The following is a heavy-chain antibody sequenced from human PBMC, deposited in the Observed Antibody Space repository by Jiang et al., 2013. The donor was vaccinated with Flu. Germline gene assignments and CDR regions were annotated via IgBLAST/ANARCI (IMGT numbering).Heavy chain of an antibody. Sequence: SGAEVKKPGASVKVSCKASGYTFTSYYMHWVRQAPGQGLEWMGIINPSGGSTSYAQKFQGRVTMTRDTSTSTVYMELSSLRSEDTAVYYCARLDTQTAMVKGRFDYWGQGTLVTVSS. CDR3: ARLDTQTAMVKGRFDY. CDR1: GYTFTSYY. CDR2: INPSGGST. J-gene: IGHJ4*02. V-gene: IGHV1-46*01. D-gene: IGHD5-18*01.